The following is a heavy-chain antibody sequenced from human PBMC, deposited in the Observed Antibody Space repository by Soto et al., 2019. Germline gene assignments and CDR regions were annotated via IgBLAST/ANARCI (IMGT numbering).Heavy chain of an antibody. D-gene: IGHD1-26*01. CDR3: ASGWVCSYGEGNGFDP. V-gene: IGHV1-69*01. CDR2: IIPIFGTA. CDR1: GGTFSSYA. J-gene: IGHJ5*02. Sequence: QVQLVQSGAEVKKPGSSVKVSCKASGGTFSSYAISWVRQAPGQGLEWMGGIIPIFGTANYAQKFQGRVTMTADESTSTAYMELSSLRSEATAVYYCASGWVCSYGEGNGFDPWCQGTLVTVSS.